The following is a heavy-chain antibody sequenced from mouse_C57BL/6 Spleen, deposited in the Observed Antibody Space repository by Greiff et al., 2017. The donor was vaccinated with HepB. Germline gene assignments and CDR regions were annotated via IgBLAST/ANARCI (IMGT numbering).Heavy chain of an antibody. CDR2: FTMYSDAT. D-gene: IGHD3-2*02. Sequence: VVESGAELVRPGSSVKLSCKDSYFAFMASAMHWVKQSPGHGLEWIGYFTMYSDATEYSEKFKGKATLTANTSSSTAYMELSSLTSEDSAVYYCARQLRLNYAMDYWGQGTSVTVSS. V-gene: IGHV1-49*01. J-gene: IGHJ4*01. CDR3: ARQLRLNYAMDY. CDR1: YFAFMASA.